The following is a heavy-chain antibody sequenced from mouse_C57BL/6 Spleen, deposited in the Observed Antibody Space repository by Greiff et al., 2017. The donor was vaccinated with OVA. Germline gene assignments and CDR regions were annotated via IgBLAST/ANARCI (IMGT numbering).Heavy chain of an antibody. V-gene: IGHV1-22*01. D-gene: IGHD4-1*01. Sequence: VQLQQSGPELVKPGASVKMSCKASGYTFTDYNMHWVKQSHGKSLEWIGYINPNNGGTSYNQKFKGKATLTVNKSSSTAYMELRSLTSEESAVYYCARGGLTGYYYAMDYWGQGTSVTVSS. CDR3: ARGGLTGYYYAMDY. J-gene: IGHJ4*01. CDR2: INPNNGGT. CDR1: GYTFTDYN.